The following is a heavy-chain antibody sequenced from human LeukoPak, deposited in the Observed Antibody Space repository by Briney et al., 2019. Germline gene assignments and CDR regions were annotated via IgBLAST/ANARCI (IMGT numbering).Heavy chain of an antibody. Sequence: SETLSLTCAVYGGSFSGYYWSWIRQPPGKGLEWIGEINHSGSTNYNPSLKSRVTISVDTSKNQFSLKLSSVTAADTAGYYRGRALQGYSRTWYANYWGQETLATVSP. CDR3: GRALQGYSRTWYANY. V-gene: IGHV4-34*01. CDR2: INHSGST. CDR1: GGSFSGYY. J-gene: IGHJ4*02. D-gene: IGHD6-13*01.